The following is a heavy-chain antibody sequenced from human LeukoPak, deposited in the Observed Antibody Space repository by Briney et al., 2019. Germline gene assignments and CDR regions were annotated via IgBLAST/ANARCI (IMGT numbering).Heavy chain of an antibody. D-gene: IGHD2-2*01. Sequence: GGSLRLSCAASGFSFSNYAMSWVRQAPGKGLEWVSTIAPGGGSPDYADSVRGRFTFSRDNSQNTLYLQMTSLTVDDTAVYYCAKSPIVPASWVRPGFDHWGQGTLVIVSS. CDR1: GFSFSNYA. CDR2: IAPGGGSP. V-gene: IGHV3-23*01. CDR3: AKSPIVPASWVRPGFDH. J-gene: IGHJ4*02.